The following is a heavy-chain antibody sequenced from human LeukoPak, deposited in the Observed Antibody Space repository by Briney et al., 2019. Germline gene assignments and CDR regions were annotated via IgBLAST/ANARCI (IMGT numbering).Heavy chain of an antibody. V-gene: IGHV3-23*01. J-gene: IGHJ4*02. CDR1: GFTFSSYA. CDR3: AKGSGFTMVRGVIAGIDY. CDR2: ISGSGGST. Sequence: GGSLRLSCAASGFTFSSYAMSWVRQAPGKGLEWVSAISGSGGSTYYADSVKGWFTISRDNSKNTLYLQMNSLRAEDTAVYYCAKGSGFTMVRGVIAGIDYWGQGTLVTVSS. D-gene: IGHD3-10*01.